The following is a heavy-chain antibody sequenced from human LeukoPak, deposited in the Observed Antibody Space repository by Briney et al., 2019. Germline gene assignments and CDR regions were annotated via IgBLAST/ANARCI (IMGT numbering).Heavy chain of an antibody. V-gene: IGHV3-23*01. CDR1: GFTFSSYA. D-gene: IGHD3-10*01. CDR3: AKGSGSNAFDI. Sequence: GGSLRLSCAASGFTFSSYAMSWVRQAPGKGLEWVSSINNRGDTTYYADSVRGRFTVSRDSSQNTLYLQMNSLRAEDTAAYYCAKGSGSNAFDIWGQGTMVTISS. J-gene: IGHJ3*02. CDR2: INNRGDTT.